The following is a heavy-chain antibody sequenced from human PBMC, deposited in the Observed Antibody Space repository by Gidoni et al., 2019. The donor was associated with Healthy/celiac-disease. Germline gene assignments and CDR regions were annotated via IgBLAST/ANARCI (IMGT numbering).Heavy chain of an antibody. CDR1: GFTFSSYG. CDR2: IWYDGSNK. CDR3: AAGTTWFDY. D-gene: IGHD1-7*01. J-gene: IGHJ4*02. Sequence: QVQLVESGGGVVQPGRSLRLSCAASGFTFSSYGMHWVRQAPGKGLEWVAVIWYDGSNKYYADAVKGRFTISRDNSKNTLYLQMNSLRAEDTAVYYCAAGTTWFDYWGQGTLVTVSS. V-gene: IGHV3-33*01.